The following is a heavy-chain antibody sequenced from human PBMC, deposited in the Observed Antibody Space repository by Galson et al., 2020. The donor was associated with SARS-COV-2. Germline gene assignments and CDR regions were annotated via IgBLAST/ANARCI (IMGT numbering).Heavy chain of an antibody. D-gene: IGHD2-15*01. CDR2: IDWDDDK. CDR3: ARTREAGECSGGSCYATWGCFDY. J-gene: IGHJ4*02. Sequence: SGPTLVKPTQTLTLTCTFSGFSLSTSGMCVSWIRQPPGKALEWLALIDWDDDKYYSTSLKTRLTISKDTSKNQVVLTMTNMDPVDTATYYGARTREAGECSGGSCYATWGCFDYWGQGTLVTVSA. CDR1: GFSLSTSGMC. V-gene: IGHV2-70*01.